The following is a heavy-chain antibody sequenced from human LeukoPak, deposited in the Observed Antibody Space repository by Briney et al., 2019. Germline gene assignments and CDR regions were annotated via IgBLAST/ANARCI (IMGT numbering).Heavy chain of an antibody. Sequence: PGGSLRLSCAASGFTFRSYAMHWVRQAPGKGLEWVAVISYDGSNIYYADSVKGRFTISRDNSKNTLYLQMNSLRAEDTAVYYCARGVAVAGTFGRPYYFDYWGQGTLVTVSS. CDR2: ISYDGSNI. CDR1: GFTFRSYA. J-gene: IGHJ4*02. CDR3: ARGVAVAGTFGRPYYFDY. V-gene: IGHV3-30-3*01. D-gene: IGHD6-19*01.